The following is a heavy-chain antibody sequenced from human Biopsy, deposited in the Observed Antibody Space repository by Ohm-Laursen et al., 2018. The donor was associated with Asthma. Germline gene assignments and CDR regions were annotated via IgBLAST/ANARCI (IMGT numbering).Heavy chain of an antibody. CDR2: IHYSGST. CDR1: GCSISSYY. J-gene: IGHJ4*02. D-gene: IGHD2-15*01. Sequence: SDTLSLTCTVSGCSISSYYWSWIWPPPGKGLEWIGNIHYSGSTYSNPSLKSLVTISVDTSQQQISLRLSSVIAADTAVYYCAGFCSGGNCPDHWGQGTLVTVSS. CDR3: AGFCSGGNCPDH. V-gene: IGHV4-59*07.